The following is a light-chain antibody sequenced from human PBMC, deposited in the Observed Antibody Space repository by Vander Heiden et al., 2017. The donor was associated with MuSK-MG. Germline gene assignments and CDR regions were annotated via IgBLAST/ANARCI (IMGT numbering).Light chain of an antibody. CDR3: QQYGSSPHT. Sequence: ELVLTQSPGTLSLSPGEIATLSCRASQSVSSSYLAWYQQKPGQAPRLLIYGASSRATGIPDRFSGSGSGTDFTLTISRLEPEDFAVYYCQQYGSSPHTFGPGTKVDIK. CDR2: GAS. J-gene: IGKJ3*01. CDR1: QSVSSSY. V-gene: IGKV3-20*01.